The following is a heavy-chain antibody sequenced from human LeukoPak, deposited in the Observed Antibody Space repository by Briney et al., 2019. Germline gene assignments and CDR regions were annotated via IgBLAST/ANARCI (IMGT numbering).Heavy chain of an antibody. D-gene: IGHD5-24*01. CDR3: AREPGWLQPYFDY. J-gene: IGHJ4*02. V-gene: IGHV4-30-4*08. CDR1: GGSFSGYY. Sequence: PSETLSLTCAVYGGSFSGYYWNWIRQPPGKGLEWIGYIYYSGSTYYNPSLKSRVTISVDTSKNQFSLKLSSVTAADTAVYYCAREPGWLQPYFDYWGQGALVTVSS. CDR2: IYYSGST.